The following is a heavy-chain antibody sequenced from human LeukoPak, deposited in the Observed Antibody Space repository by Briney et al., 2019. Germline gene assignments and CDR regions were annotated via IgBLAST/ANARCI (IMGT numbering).Heavy chain of an antibody. J-gene: IGHJ4*02. V-gene: IGHV4-4*07. D-gene: IGHD5-18*01. CDR2: SYPSGST. CDR1: GGSISTYC. Sequence: PSETLSLTCTVSGGSISTYCWSWIRQPAGKGLEGIGRSYPSGSTFYNPSLKSRGTISIDKSKNQLFLNLTSVTAADTALYYCARDRSGYSEYYFDYWGQGSLVTVSS. CDR3: ARDRSGYSEYYFDY.